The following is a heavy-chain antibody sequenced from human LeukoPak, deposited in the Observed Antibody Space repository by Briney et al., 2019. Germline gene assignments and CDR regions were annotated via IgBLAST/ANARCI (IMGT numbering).Heavy chain of an antibody. J-gene: IGHJ4*02. CDR2: VRPEGTTT. V-gene: IGHV3-74*03. CDR1: GFTFSTYW. D-gene: IGHD3-9*01. Sequence: GGSLRLSCAASGFTFSTYWMHWVRQAPGKGLVWVSRVRPEGTTTAYADSVKGRFTISRDNAKNTLFLQMNSLSAEDTAVYYCARDLDWILFDYWGQGTLVTVFS. CDR3: ARDLDWILFDY.